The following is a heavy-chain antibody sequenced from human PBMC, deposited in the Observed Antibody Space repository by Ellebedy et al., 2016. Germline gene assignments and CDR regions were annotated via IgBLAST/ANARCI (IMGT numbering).Heavy chain of an antibody. V-gene: IGHV4-59*12. CDR1: GGSISSYY. D-gene: IGHD2-15*01. CDR2: IYYSGST. CDR3: ARDLRSGNLDY. J-gene: IGHJ4*02. Sequence: SETLSLXCTVSGGSISSYYWSWIRQPPGKGLEWIGYIYYSGSTYYNPSLKSRVTISVDKSKNQFSLKLSSVTAADTAVYYCARDLRSGNLDYWGQGTLVTVSS.